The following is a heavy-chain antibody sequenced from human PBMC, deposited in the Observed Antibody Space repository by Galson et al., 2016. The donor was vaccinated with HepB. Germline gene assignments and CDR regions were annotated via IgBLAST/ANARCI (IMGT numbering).Heavy chain of an antibody. CDR1: GFSFSSYA. CDR3: ARGGQWLYGPFDY. J-gene: IGHJ4*02. Sequence: SLRLSCAASGFSFSSYAIHWVRQAPVRGLEWVAVISYDGTDKLYADSVKGRFTISRDNSKNTLYLHMNSLRAEDTAVYYCARGGQWLYGPFDYWGQGTLVSVSS. V-gene: IGHV3-30*14. CDR2: ISYDGTDK. D-gene: IGHD6-19*01.